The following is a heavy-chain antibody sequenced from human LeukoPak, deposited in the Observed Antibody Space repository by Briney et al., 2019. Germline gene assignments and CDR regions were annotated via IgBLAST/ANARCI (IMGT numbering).Heavy chain of an antibody. CDR2: ISYDGSNK. J-gene: IGHJ4*02. CDR3: AKEHGDYGPAGDY. D-gene: IGHD4-17*01. V-gene: IGHV3-30*18. CDR1: GFTFSSYG. Sequence: GGSLRLSCAASGFTFSSYGMHWVRQAPGKGLEWVAVISYDGSNKYYADSVKGRFTISRDNSKSTLYLQMNSLRAEDTAVYYCAKEHGDYGPAGDYWGQGTLVTVSS.